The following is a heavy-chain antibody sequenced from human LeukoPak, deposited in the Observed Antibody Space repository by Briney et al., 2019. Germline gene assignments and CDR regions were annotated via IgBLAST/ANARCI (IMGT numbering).Heavy chain of an antibody. CDR3: ARDMTTVTTVFDY. V-gene: IGHV3-20*04. CDR1: GFKFDDYG. Sequence: PGGSLRLSCTASGFKFDDYGMSWVRQAPGKGLEWVSGINWNGGSTGYADSVKGRFTISRDNAKNSLYLQMNSLRAEDTALYYCARDMTTVTTVFDYWGQGTLVTVSS. CDR2: INWNGGST. J-gene: IGHJ4*02. D-gene: IGHD4-17*01.